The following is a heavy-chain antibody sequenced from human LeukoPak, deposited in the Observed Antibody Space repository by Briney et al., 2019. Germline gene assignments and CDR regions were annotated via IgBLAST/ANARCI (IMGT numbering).Heavy chain of an antibody. CDR2: ISSSGSTI. J-gene: IGHJ4*02. D-gene: IGHD3-9*01. V-gene: IGHV3-11*04. CDR3: ARGHLYFDWSTPFDY. Sequence: PGGSLRLSCAASGFTFSDYYMSWIRQAPGKGLEWVSYISSSGSTIYYADSVKGRFTISRDNAKNSLYLQMNSLRAEDTAVYYCARGHLYFDWSTPFDYWGQGTLVTVSS. CDR1: GFTFSDYY.